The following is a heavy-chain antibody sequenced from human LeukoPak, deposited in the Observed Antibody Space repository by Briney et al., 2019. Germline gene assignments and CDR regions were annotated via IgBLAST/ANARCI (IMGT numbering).Heavy chain of an antibody. Sequence: SQTLSLTCTVSGGSISSGSYYWSWIRQPARKGLEWIGRIYTSGSTNYNPSLKSRVTISVDTSKNQFSLKLSTVTATDTAVHDCAREVPSYYYHMDVWGKGTTVTVSS. V-gene: IGHV4-61*02. CDR3: AREVPSYYYHMDV. CDR2: IYTSGST. J-gene: IGHJ6*03. CDR1: GGSISSGSYY.